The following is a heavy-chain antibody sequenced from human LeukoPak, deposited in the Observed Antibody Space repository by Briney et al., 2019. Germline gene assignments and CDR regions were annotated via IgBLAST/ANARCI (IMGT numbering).Heavy chain of an antibody. Sequence: GGSLRLSCAASGFTFSSYDMHWVRQATGKGLEWASAIGTAGDTYYPGSVKGRFTISRENAKNSLYLQMNSLRAGDTAVYYCARALSIQYSSSGGFDYWGQGTLVTVSS. J-gene: IGHJ4*02. CDR3: ARALSIQYSSSGGFDY. D-gene: IGHD6-13*01. CDR2: IGTAGDT. V-gene: IGHV3-13*01. CDR1: GFTFSSYD.